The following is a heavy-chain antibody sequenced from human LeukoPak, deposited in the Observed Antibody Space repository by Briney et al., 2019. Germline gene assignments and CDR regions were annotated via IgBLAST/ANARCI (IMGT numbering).Heavy chain of an antibody. Sequence: GGSLRLSCVVSGFTFSNYWMTWVRQAPGKGLEWVANINKGGTKENYVDSVKGRFTISRDAAKNSLYLQMNSLRAEDTAVYYCAIYPSNNNGYGDYWGQGTLVTVST. V-gene: IGHV3-7*01. CDR3: AIYPSNNNGYGDY. J-gene: IGHJ4*02. CDR2: INKGGTKE. D-gene: IGHD3-22*01. CDR1: GFTFSNYW.